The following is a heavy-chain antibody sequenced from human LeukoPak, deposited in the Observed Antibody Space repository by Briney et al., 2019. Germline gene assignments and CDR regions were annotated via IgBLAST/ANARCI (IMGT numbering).Heavy chain of an antibody. CDR3: AKGSSYSSGNNWFDP. CDR1: GFTFSSYA. D-gene: IGHD3-22*01. V-gene: IGHV3-23*01. J-gene: IGHJ5*02. Sequence: PGGSLRLSCAASGFTFSSYAVSWIRQAPGKGLERISDISGSGVDTYYADSVKGRFTISRDNSLNTLYLQMNSLRAEDTAVYYCAKGSSYSSGNNWFDPWGQGTLVTVSS. CDR2: ISGSGVDT.